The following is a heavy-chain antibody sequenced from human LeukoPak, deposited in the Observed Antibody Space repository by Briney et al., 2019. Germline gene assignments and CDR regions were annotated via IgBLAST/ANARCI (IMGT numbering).Heavy chain of an antibody. J-gene: IGHJ4*02. V-gene: IGHV3-21*01. CDR3: ARDRVGATEFDY. Sequence: GGSLRLSCVASGFSFSNYALTWVRQAPGRGLEWVASISVGTTNTYYADSVKGRFTISRDNDKNSLYLQMNSLRAEDTAIYYCARDRVGATEFDYWGQGTLVTVSS. CDR1: GFSFSNYA. D-gene: IGHD1-26*01. CDR2: ISVGTTNT.